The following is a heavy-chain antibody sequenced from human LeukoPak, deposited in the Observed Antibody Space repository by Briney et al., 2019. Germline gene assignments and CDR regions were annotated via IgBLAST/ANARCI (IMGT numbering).Heavy chain of an antibody. CDR1: GGSISSGDYY. D-gene: IGHD5-24*01. CDR2: IYYSGST. J-gene: IGHJ4*02. Sequence: SETLSLTCTVSGGSISSGDYYWSWIRQPPGKGLEWIGYIYYSGSTYYNPSLKSRVTISVDTSKNQFSLKLSSVTAADTAVYYCARESEGRDGYNSVVYWGQGTLVTVSS. V-gene: IGHV4-30-4*01. CDR3: ARESEGRDGYNSVVY.